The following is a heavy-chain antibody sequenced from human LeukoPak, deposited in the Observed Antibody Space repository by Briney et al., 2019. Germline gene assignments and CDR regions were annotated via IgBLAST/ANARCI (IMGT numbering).Heavy chain of an antibody. V-gene: IGHV3-9*01. J-gene: IGHJ6*03. CDR3: ARDVPSSSWFYYYYYYMDV. CDR2: ISXXXXSI. Sequence: MXXXXQXXXXGXXWVSXISXXXXSIGYADSVKGRFTISRDNAKNSLYLQMNSLRAEDTAVYYCARDVPSSSWFYYYYYYMDVWGKGTTVTVSS. D-gene: IGHD6-13*01.